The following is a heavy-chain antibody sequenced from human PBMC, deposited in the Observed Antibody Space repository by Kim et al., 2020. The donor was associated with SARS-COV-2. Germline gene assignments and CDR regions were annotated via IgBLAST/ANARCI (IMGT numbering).Heavy chain of an antibody. J-gene: IGHJ6*02. CDR2: ISSSSSYI. D-gene: IGHD3-16*02. V-gene: IGHV3-21*01. Sequence: GGSLRLSCAASGFTFSSYSMNWVRQAPGKGLEWVSSISSSSSYIYYADSVKGRFTISRDNAENSLYLQMNSLRAEDTAVYYCARDGTLRLGELSLTYYYYGMDVWGQGTTVTVSS. CDR3: ARDGTLRLGELSLTYYYYGMDV. CDR1: GFTFSSYS.